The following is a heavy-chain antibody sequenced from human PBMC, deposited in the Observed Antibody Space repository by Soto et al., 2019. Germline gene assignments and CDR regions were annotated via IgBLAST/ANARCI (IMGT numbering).Heavy chain of an antibody. CDR2: INHSGST. V-gene: IGHV4-34*01. CDR3: ARGLSPAEAFDI. Sequence: QVQLQQWGAGLLKPSETLSLTCAVYGGSFSGYYWSWIRQPPGKGLEWIGEINHSGSTNYNPSLKSRVTISVDTSKNQFSLKLSSVTAADTAVYYCARGLSPAEAFDIWGQGTMVTVSS. CDR1: GGSFSGYY. J-gene: IGHJ3*02.